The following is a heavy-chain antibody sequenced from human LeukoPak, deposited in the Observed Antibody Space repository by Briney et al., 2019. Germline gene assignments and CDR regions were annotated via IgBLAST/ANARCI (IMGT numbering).Heavy chain of an antibody. CDR2: INHSGST. Sequence: KPSETLSLTCAVYGGSFSGYYWSWIRQPPGKGLEWIGEINHSGSTNYNPSLKSRVTISVDTSKNQFSLKLSSVTAADTAVYYCXRNRXLGGKNCSGGSCRTYYYYGMDVWGQGTTVTVSS. CDR1: GGSFSGYY. D-gene: IGHD2-15*01. V-gene: IGHV4-34*01. J-gene: IGHJ6*02. CDR3: XRNRXLGGKNCSGGSCRTYYYYGMDV.